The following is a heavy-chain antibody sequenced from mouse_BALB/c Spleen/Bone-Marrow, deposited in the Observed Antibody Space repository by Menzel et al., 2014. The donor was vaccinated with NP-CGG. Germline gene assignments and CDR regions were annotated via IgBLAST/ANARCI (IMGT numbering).Heavy chain of an antibody. CDR2: IDPANGNT. D-gene: IGHD1-1*01. Sequence: DVKLQESGAELVKPGASVKLSCTASGFNIKDTYMHWVKQRPEQGLEWIGRIDPANGNTKYDPNFQGKATITADTSSNTSYLQLSSLTSEETAVYYSANHTTVVNARNYGGQGTSVTVS. CDR3: ANHTTVVNARNY. CDR1: GFNIKDTY. J-gene: IGHJ4*01. V-gene: IGHV14-3*02.